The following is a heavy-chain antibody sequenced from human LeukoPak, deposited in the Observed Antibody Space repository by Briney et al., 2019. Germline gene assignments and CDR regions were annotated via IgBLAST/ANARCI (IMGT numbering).Heavy chain of an antibody. Sequence: SETLSLTCTVSGGSIGSGGYYWSWIRQHPGKGLEWIGYIYYSGSTYYNPSLKSRVTISVDTSKNQFSLKLSSVTAADTAVYYCARGPTRDYFDYWGQGTLVTVSS. V-gene: IGHV4-31*03. CDR2: IYYSGST. J-gene: IGHJ4*02. CDR3: ARGPTRDYFDY. CDR1: GGSIGSGGYY.